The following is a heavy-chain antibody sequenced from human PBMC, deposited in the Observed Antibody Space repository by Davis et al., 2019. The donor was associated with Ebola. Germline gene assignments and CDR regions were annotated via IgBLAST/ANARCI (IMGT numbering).Heavy chain of an antibody. V-gene: IGHV3-30*14. J-gene: IGHJ3*02. D-gene: IGHD4-17*01. CDR1: GFTFSSYA. CDR3: ASSVYGDFQDAFDI. Sequence: GESLKISCAASGFTFSSYAMHWVRQAPGKGLEWVAVISYDGSNKYYADSVKGRFTISRDNSKNTLYLQMNSLRAEDTAVYYCASSVYGDFQDAFDIWGQGTMVTVSS. CDR2: ISYDGSNK.